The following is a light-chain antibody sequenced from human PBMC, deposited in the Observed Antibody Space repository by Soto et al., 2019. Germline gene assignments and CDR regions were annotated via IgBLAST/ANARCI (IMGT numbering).Light chain of an antibody. V-gene: IGKV1-9*01. CDR3: QQLNSYPLT. CDR2: AAS. CDR1: QGIGSY. J-gene: IGKJ4*01. Sequence: DIQLTQSPSFLSASVGDKVTITCWASQGIGSYLVWYQQKPGKAPKLLIYAASTLQSGVPSRFSGSGSGTEFTLTLSSLQPEDFATYYCQQLNSYPLTFGGGTKVEIK.